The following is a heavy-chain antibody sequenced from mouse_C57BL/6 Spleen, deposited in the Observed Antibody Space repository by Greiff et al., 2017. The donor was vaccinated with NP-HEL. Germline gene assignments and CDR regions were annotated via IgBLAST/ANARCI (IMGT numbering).Heavy chain of an antibody. CDR2: IDPSDSET. CDR1: GYTFTSYW. CDR3: ARKDENWSY. D-gene: IGHD4-1*01. V-gene: IGHV1-52*01. J-gene: IGHJ2*01. Sequence: QVHVKQPGAELVRPGSSVKLSCKASGYTFTSYWMHWVKQRPIQGLEWIGNIDPSDSETHYNQKFKDKATLTVDKSSSTAYMQLSSLTSEDSAVYYCARKDENWSYWGQGTTLTVSS.